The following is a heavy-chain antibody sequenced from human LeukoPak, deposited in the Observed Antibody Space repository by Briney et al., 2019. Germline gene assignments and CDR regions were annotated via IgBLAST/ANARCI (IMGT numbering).Heavy chain of an antibody. CDR3: ARDHGMLGVDY. D-gene: IGHD2-8*01. J-gene: IGHJ4*02. CDR2: IYYSGST. V-gene: IGHV4-39*07. Sequence: SETLSLTCTVSGGSISSSSYYWGWIHQPPGKGLEWIGSIYYSGSTYYNPSLKSRVTISVDTSKNQFSLKLSSVTAADTAVYYCARDHGMLGVDYWGQGTLVTVSS. CDR1: GGSISSSSYY.